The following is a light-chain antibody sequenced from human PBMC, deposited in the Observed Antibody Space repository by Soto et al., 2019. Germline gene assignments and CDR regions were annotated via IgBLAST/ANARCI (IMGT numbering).Light chain of an antibody. Sequence: QSVLTQPPSVSEAPRQRVTISCSGSSSNIGNNAVNWYQQLPGKAPKLLIYYDDLLPSGVSDRFSGSKSGTSASLAISGLQSEDDADYYCAAWDDSLNAHWVFGGGTKLTVL. CDR2: YDD. V-gene: IGLV1-36*01. CDR3: AAWDDSLNAHWV. J-gene: IGLJ3*02. CDR1: SSNIGNNA.